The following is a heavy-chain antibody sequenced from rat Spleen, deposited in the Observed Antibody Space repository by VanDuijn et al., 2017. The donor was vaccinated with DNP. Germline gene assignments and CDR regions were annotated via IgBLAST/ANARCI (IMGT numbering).Heavy chain of an antibody. CDR2: ISNTGGST. CDR1: GFMFSNYW. J-gene: IGHJ2*01. D-gene: IGHD1-11*01. Sequence: EVQLVESGGGLVQPGRSLKLSCVASGFMFSNYWMTWIRQAPGKGLEWVASISNTGGSTYYLDSVKGRFTISRDNAKSTLYLQMDSLRSEDTATYYCARHEATEGIDFDYWGQGVMVTVSS. V-gene: IGHV5-31*01. CDR3: ARHEATEGIDFDY.